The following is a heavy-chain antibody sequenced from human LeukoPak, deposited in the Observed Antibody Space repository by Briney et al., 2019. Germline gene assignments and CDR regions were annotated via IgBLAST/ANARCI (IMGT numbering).Heavy chain of an antibody. V-gene: IGHV3-30-3*01. D-gene: IGHD3-3*01. CDR2: ISYDGSNK. CDR1: GFTFSSYA. CDR3: AKEGHDFWSGYDDY. Sequence: GGSLRLSCAASGFTFSSYAMHWVRQAPGKGLEWVAVISYDGSNKYYADSVKGRFTISRDNSKNTLYLQMNSLTAEDTAVYYCAKEGHDFWSGYDDYWGQGTLVSVSS. J-gene: IGHJ4*02.